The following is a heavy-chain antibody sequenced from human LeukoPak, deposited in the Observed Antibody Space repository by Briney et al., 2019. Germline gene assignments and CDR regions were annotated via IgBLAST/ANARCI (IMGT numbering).Heavy chain of an antibody. Sequence: PGGSLRLSCAASGFTFSSYAMSWVRQAPGKGLEWVSAISGSGGSTYYADSAKGRFTISRDNSKNTLYLQMNSLRAEDTAVYYCAKDSCCSGGSCYSAVFDYWGQGTLVTVSS. J-gene: IGHJ4*02. D-gene: IGHD2-15*01. CDR2: ISGSGGST. V-gene: IGHV3-23*01. CDR1: GFTFSSYA. CDR3: AKDSCCSGGSCYSAVFDY.